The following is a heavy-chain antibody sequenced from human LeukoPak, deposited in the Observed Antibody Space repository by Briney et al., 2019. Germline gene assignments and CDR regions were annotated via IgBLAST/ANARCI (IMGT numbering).Heavy chain of an antibody. CDR2: INPDSGGT. CDR1: GYTFTGYY. Sequence: ASVKVSCKASGYTFTGYYMHWVRQAPGQGLEWMGWINPDSGGTNYAQKFQGRVTMTRDTSISTAYMELSRLRSDDTAVYYCARWLTSYVGLDYWGQGTLVTVSS. J-gene: IGHJ4*02. V-gene: IGHV1-2*02. CDR3: ARWLTSYVGLDY. D-gene: IGHD3-9*01.